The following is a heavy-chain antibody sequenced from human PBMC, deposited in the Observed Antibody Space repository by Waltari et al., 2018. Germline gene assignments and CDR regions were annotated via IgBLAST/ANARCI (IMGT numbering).Heavy chain of an antibody. D-gene: IGHD6-19*01. V-gene: IGHV4-59*08. CDR1: GGSISSYY. Sequence: QVQLQESGPGLVKPSETLSLTCTVSGGSISSYYWSWIRQPPGKGLEWLGYIYYSGSTNYNPSLKSRVTISVDTSKNQFSLKLSSVTAADTAVYYCASLYSSGWYDAFDIWGQGTMVTVSS. CDR2: IYYSGST. J-gene: IGHJ3*02. CDR3: ASLYSSGWYDAFDI.